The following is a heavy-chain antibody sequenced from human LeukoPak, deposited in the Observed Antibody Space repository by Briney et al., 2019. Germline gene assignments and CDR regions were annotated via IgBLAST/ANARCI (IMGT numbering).Heavy chain of an antibody. CDR1: GYTFTGYY. CDR2: INPNSGGT. D-gene: IGHD3-22*01. V-gene: IGHV1-2*06. J-gene: IGHJ3*02. Sequence: GASVKVSCKASGYTFTGYYMHWVRQAPGQGLEWMGRINPNSGGTNYAQKFQGRVTMTRDTSISTAYMELSRLRSDDTAVYYCAAANEITMIVDDAFDIWGQGTMVTVSS. CDR3: AAANEITMIVDDAFDI.